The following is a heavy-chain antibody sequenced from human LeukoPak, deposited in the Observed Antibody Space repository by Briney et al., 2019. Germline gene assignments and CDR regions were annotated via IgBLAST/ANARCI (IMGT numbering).Heavy chain of an antibody. CDR2: INKDGTYT. V-gene: IGHV3-74*01. Sequence: PGGSLRLSCVGSGFTFSNYWIHWVRQVPGKGLVWVSRINKDGTYTSYGDSVKGRFTISRDNAKNTLYLQMNSLRVEDTAIYYCSGDHSGPHDFWGQGTLVTVSS. CDR3: SGDHSGPHDF. CDR1: GFTFSNYW. J-gene: IGHJ4*02.